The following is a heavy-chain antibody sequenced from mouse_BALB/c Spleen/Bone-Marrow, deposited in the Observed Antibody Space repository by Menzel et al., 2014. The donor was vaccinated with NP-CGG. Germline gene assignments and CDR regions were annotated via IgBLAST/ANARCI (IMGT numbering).Heavy chain of an antibody. D-gene: IGHD2-14*01. V-gene: IGHV1S56*01. CDR1: GYTFTGYY. CDR3: ARGDYYRSPMDY. Sequence: VQLQQSGPELVKPGSSVRISCKASGYTFTGYYIHWVKQRPGQGLEWIGWIYPGNVNTNYNEKFEDKATLTADKSSSTAYMHLSSLTSEDSAVYFCARGDYYRSPMDYWGQGTSVTVSS. CDR2: IYPGNVNT. J-gene: IGHJ4*01.